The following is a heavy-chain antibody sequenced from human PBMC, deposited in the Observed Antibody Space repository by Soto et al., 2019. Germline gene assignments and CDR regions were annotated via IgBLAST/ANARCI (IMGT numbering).Heavy chain of an antibody. CDR2: ISPETGKT. CDR3: TRDSFFISPSTVTTDAY. CDR1: GYTFTSFG. V-gene: IGHV1-18*04. Sequence: VQLVQSGAELKKPGASVRVSCKASGYTFTSFGVSWVRQAPGQGPEWMGWISPETGKTAYSYKFQDRVSMTADASTTTFYLDLGSLRSDDTAVYYCTRDSFFISPSTVTTDAYWGQGTLVTVSS. D-gene: IGHD4-17*01. J-gene: IGHJ4*02.